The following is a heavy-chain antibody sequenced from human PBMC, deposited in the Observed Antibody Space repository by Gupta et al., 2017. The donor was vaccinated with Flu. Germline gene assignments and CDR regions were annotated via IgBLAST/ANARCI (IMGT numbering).Heavy chain of an antibody. D-gene: IGHD2-2*01. V-gene: IGHV3-23*01. CDR2: ISGSGGTT. CDR3: AKDSCSTTTCRGWFDS. J-gene: IGHJ5*01. Sequence: PGKGLEWVSTISGSGGTTYYADSVKGRFTISRDNSKNTVYLQMNSLRAEDTAVYYCAKDSCSTTTCRGWFDSWGQGTLVTVSS.